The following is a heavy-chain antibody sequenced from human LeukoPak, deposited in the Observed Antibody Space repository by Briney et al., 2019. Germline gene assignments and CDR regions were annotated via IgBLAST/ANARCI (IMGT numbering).Heavy chain of an antibody. D-gene: IGHD3-3*01. CDR3: ARFFWSSSKGLDY. CDR1: GFTFSDYY. CDR2: ISGSSSNT. Sequence: GSLRLSCAASGFTFSDYYMTWIRQAPGKGLEWLSYISGSSSNTNYADSVQGRFTISRDNAKNSLHLQMNSLRAEDTAVYYCARFFWSSSKGLDYWGQGTLVTVSS. V-gene: IGHV3-11*03. J-gene: IGHJ4*02.